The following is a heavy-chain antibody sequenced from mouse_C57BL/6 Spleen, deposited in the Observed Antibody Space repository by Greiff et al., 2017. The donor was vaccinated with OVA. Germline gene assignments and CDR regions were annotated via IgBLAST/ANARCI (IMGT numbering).Heavy chain of an antibody. D-gene: IGHD1-1*01. V-gene: IGHV1-55*01. Sequence: QVQLKQPGAELVKPGASVKMSCKASGYTFTSYWITWVKQRPGQGLEWIGDIYPGSGSTNYNEKFKSKATLTVDTSSSTAYMQLSSLTSEDSAVYYCARDYYGSSYGWYFDVWGTGTTVTVSS. CDR2: IYPGSGST. CDR1: GYTFTSYW. CDR3: ARDYYGSSYGWYFDV. J-gene: IGHJ1*03.